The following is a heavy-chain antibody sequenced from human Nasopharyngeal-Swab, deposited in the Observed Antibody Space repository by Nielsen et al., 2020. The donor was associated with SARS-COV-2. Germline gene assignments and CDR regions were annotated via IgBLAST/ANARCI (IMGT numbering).Heavy chain of an antibody. CDR1: GYTFTTYD. Sequence: SAKVSCKASGYTFTTYDINWVRQATGQGLEWMGWMNPNSGNTGYAQKFQGRVTMTRNTSISTVYMELSSLRSEDTAVYYCARGLIVATIFHYYYYMDVWGKGTTVTVSS. V-gene: IGHV1-8*01. D-gene: IGHD5-12*01. J-gene: IGHJ6*03. CDR3: ARGLIVATIFHYYYYMDV. CDR2: MNPNSGNT.